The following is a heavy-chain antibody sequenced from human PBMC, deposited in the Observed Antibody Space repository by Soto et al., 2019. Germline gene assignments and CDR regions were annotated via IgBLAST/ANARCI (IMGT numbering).Heavy chain of an antibody. CDR2: ISAYNGNT. J-gene: IGHJ6*02. V-gene: IGHV1-18*04. Sequence: QVQLVQSGAEVKKPGASVKVSCKASGYTCTSYGISWVRQAPGQGLEWMGWISAYNGNTNYAQKLQGRVTMTTDTSTSTAYMELRRLRSDDTAVYYCARDPRTPAATNYDYGMDVWGQGTPVTVS. D-gene: IGHD5-12*01. CDR3: ARDPRTPAATNYDYGMDV. CDR1: GYTCTSYG.